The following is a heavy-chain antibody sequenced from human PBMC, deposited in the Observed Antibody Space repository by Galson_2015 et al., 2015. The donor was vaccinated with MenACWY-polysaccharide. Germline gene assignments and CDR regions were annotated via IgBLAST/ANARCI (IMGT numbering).Heavy chain of an antibody. CDR1: GYTFTNYD. CDR2: TNPNSGNS. V-gene: IGHV1-8*01. D-gene: IGHD3-10*01. J-gene: IGHJ4*02. Sequence: SVKVSCKASGYTFTNYDINWVRQAPGQGLEWMAWTNPNSGNSGYAQKFHGRVTLTKDTSINTAYLELSGLRSEDTAMYYCARTFGDFDYWGQGTLVTVSS. CDR3: ARTFGDFDY.